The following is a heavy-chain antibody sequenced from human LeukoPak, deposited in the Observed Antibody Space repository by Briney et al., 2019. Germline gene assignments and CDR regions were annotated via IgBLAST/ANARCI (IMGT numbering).Heavy chain of an antibody. CDR1: GGSISSSFYY. CDR3: ARRPRYYDSSGSLDY. V-gene: IGHV4-39*01. D-gene: IGHD3-22*01. Sequence: SETLSLTCTVSGGSISSSFYYWGWIRQPPGKGLEWIGSIYYSGSTYYNPSLKSRVTISVDTSKNQFSLKLSSVTAADTAVYYCARRPRYYDSSGSLDYWGQGTLVTVSS. CDR2: IYYSGST. J-gene: IGHJ4*02.